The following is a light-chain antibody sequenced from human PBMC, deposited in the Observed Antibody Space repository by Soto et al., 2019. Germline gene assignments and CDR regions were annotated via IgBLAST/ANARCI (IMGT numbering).Light chain of an antibody. CDR1: QNINSY. CDR3: QQSHSIPRA. V-gene: IGKV1-39*01. Sequence: DIQMTQSPSSLSASVGDRVTITCRASQNINSYLNWYQQKPGKAHKLLMYAASSLESGVPSRFSGSGSGTDFTLTISSQQPEDFATYFCQQSHSIPRAFGQGTKVDIK. CDR2: AAS. J-gene: IGKJ1*01.